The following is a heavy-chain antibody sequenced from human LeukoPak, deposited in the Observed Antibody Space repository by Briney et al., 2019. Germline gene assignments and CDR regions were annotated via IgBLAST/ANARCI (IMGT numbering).Heavy chain of an antibody. CDR2: ISAYNGNT. CDR1: GYTFTSYG. CDR3: ARDKEGSIIPGVFDY. D-gene: IGHD5-12*01. V-gene: IGHV1-18*01. Sequence: ASVKVSCKASGYTFTSYGISWVRQAPGQGLEWMGWISAYNGNTNYAQKLQGRVTMTTDTSTSTAYMELRSLRSDDTAVYYCARDKEGSIIPGVFDYWGQGTLVTVSS. J-gene: IGHJ4*02.